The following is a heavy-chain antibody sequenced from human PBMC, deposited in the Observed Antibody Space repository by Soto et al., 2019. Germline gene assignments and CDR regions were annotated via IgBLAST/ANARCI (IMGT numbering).Heavy chain of an antibody. CDR3: AKGLPRLNVSGSYYPYYYYYGMDV. J-gene: IGHJ6*02. D-gene: IGHD3-10*01. CDR1: GFTFSSYG. Sequence: GESLKISCAASGFTFSSYGMHWVRQAPGKGLEWVAVISYDGSNKYYADSVKGRFTISRDNSKNTLYLQMNSLRAEDTAVYYCAKGLPRLNVSGSYYPYYYYYGMDVWGQGTTVTVSS. V-gene: IGHV3-30*18. CDR2: ISYDGSNK.